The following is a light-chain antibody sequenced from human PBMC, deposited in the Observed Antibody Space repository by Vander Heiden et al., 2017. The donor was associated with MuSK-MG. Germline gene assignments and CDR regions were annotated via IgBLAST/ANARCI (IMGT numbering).Light chain of an antibody. CDR2: WAS. Sequence: DIVMTQSPDSLAASLGERATINCKSSQSVLYSPNNKNYLAWYQQKPGQPPKLLIYWASTRESGVPDRFSGSGSGTDFTLTISSLQAEDVAVYYCQQYDSIPPAFGPGTKVDIK. J-gene: IGKJ3*01. CDR1: QSVLYSPNNKNY. CDR3: QQYDSIPPA. V-gene: IGKV4-1*01.